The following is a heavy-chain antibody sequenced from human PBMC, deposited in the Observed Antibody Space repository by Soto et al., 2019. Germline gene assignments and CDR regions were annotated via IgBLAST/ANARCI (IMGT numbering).Heavy chain of an antibody. CDR2: LSAHNGNT. CDR3: ARGRYGAY. D-gene: IGHD3-10*01. Sequence: QVHLVQSGAEVKKPGASVKVSCKASGYTFTSYGITWVRQAPGQGLEWMGWLSAHNGNTDYAQKPQGRVIVTRDTSPRTAYMALRSLRSADTAVYYCARGRYGAYWGQGDLVTVSS. V-gene: IGHV1-18*01. J-gene: IGHJ4*02. CDR1: GYTFTSYG.